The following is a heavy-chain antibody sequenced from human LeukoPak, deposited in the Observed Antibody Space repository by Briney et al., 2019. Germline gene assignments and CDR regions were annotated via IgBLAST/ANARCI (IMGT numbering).Heavy chain of an antibody. J-gene: IGHJ4*02. Sequence: PSETLSLTCAVYGGSFSGYYWSWIRQPPGKGLEWIGEINHSGSTNYNPSLKSRVTISVDTSKNQFSLKLSSVTAADTAVYYCARHPNYCSSTSCYAFDYWGQGTLVTVPS. V-gene: IGHV4-34*01. CDR3: ARHPNYCSSTSCYAFDY. CDR2: INHSGST. CDR1: GGSFSGYY. D-gene: IGHD2-2*01.